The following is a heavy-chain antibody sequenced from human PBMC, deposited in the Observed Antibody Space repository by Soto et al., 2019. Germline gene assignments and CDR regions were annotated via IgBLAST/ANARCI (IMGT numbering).Heavy chain of an antibody. CDR1: GFTFGNYA. V-gene: IGHV3-23*01. Sequence: EVQLLESGGGLVQPGGSLRLSCAASGFTFGNYAFSWVRQAPGKGLEWVSVISGGGDATYYPDSVKGRFTTSRDNSKNTVDLQMNILRAEDAAVYYFTKKSWGSRTLPAFYYFDYWGQGTLVTVSS. J-gene: IGHJ4*02. CDR2: ISGGGDAT. D-gene: IGHD3-16*01. CDR3: TKKSWGSRTLPAFYYFDY.